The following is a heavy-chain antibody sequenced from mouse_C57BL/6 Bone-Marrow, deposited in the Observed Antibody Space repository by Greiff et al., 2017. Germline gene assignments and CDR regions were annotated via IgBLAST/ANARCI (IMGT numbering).Heavy chain of an antibody. CDR1: GFTFSSYA. Sequence: EVKLVESGGGLVKPGGSLKLSCAASGFTFSSYAMSWVRQTPEKRLEWVATISDGGSYTYYPDNVKGRFTISRDNAKNNLYLQMSHLKSEDTAMYYCARVLLYYDAMDYWGQGTSVTVSS. CDR3: ARVLLYYDAMDY. CDR2: ISDGGSYT. V-gene: IGHV5-4*03. J-gene: IGHJ4*01.